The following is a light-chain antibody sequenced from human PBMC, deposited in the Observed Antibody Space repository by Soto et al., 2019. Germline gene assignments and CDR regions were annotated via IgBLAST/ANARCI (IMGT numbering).Light chain of an antibody. V-gene: IGKV1-5*01. CDR1: QTISSW. J-gene: IGKJ1*01. CDR2: DAS. Sequence: DIQMTQSPSTLSGSVGDRVTITCRASQTISSWLAWYQQKPGKAPKLLIYDASSLESGVPSRFSGSGSGTEFTLTISSLQPDDFATSYCQQYNSYPWTFGQGTKVDIK. CDR3: QQYNSYPWT.